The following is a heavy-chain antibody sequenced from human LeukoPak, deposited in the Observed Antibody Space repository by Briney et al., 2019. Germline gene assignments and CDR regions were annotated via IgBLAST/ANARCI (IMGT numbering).Heavy chain of an antibody. Sequence: SVKVSCKASGGTFSSYAISWVRQAPGQGLEWMGRIIPILGIANYAQKFQGRVTITADKSTNTAYMELSSLRSEDTAVYYCARAGKYDFWSGYAQYYFDYWGQGTLVTVSS. D-gene: IGHD3-3*01. CDR2: IIPILGIA. V-gene: IGHV1-69*04. J-gene: IGHJ4*02. CDR1: GGTFSSYA. CDR3: ARAGKYDFWSGYAQYYFDY.